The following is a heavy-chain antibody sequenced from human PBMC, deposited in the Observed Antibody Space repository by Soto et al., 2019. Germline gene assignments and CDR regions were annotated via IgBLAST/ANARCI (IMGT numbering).Heavy chain of an antibody. D-gene: IGHD2-2*01. V-gene: IGHV3-30-3*01. CDR1: GFTFSSYA. CDR2: ISYDGSNK. J-gene: IGHJ5*02. Sequence: QVQLVESGGGVVQPGRSLRLSCAASGFTFSSYAMHWVRQAPGKGLEWVAVISYDGSNKYYADSVKGRFTISRDNSKNTLYLQMNSLRAEDTAVYYCARDWDIVLVPAAMIARFGWFDPWGQGTLVTVSS. CDR3: ARDWDIVLVPAAMIARFGWFDP.